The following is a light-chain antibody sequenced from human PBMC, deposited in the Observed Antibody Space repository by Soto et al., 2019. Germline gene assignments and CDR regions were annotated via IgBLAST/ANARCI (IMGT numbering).Light chain of an antibody. CDR3: CSYAGSSTYV. V-gene: IGLV2-23*01. J-gene: IGLJ1*01. CDR2: EGS. CDR1: SSDGGSYNL. Sequence: QSALTQPTSVSGSPGQSITISCTGTSSDGGSYNLVSWYQQHPGKAPKLMIYEGSKRPSGVSNRFSGSKSGNTASLTISGLQAEDEADYYCCSYAGSSTYVFGTGTQLTVL.